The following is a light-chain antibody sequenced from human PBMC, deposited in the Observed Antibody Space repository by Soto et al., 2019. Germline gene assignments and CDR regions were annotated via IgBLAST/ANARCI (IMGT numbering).Light chain of an antibody. Sequence: ETVLTQSPATLSLSPGERDTLSCRASQSVSSYLAWYQQSPGQAPRLLIYDASNRATGIPARFSGSGSGTDFTLTISSLEPEDSAVYYCQQRSNAWTFGQGTKVQFK. CDR1: QSVSSY. CDR3: QQRSNAWT. J-gene: IGKJ1*01. V-gene: IGKV3-11*01. CDR2: DAS.